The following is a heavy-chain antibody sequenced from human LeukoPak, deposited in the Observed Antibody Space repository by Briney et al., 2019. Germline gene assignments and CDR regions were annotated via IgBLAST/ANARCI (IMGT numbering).Heavy chain of an antibody. CDR1: GYTLTELS. Sequence: GASVKVSCKVSGYTLTELSMHWVRQAPGKGLEWMGGFDPEDGETIYAQKFQGRVTMTEDTSTDTAYMELSSLRSEDTAVYYCATPFYDSSAEAFDIWGQGTMVTVSS. CDR3: ATPFYDSSAEAFDI. V-gene: IGHV1-24*01. J-gene: IGHJ3*02. CDR2: FDPEDGET. D-gene: IGHD3-22*01.